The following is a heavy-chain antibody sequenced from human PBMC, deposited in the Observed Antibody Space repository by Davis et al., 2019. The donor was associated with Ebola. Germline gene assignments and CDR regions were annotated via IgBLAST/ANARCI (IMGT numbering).Heavy chain of an antibody. V-gene: IGHV1-18*01. CDR2: ISAYNGNT. J-gene: IGHJ4*02. Sequence: ASVKVSCKASGYTFTSYGISWVRQAPGQGLEWMGWISAYNGNTNYAQKLQGRVTMTTDTSTSTAYMELRSLRSDDTAVYYCARTSARGVTKGGYYFDYWGQGTLATVSS. CDR1: GYTFTSYG. CDR3: ARTSARGVTKGGYYFDY. D-gene: IGHD4-17*01.